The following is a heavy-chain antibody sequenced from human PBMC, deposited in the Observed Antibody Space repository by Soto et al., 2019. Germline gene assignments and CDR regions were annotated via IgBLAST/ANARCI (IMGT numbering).Heavy chain of an antibody. CDR2: ISDDGSEE. D-gene: IGHD1-26*01. Sequence: GGSLRLSCVASGFTFKYDWMSWVRQSPGKGLEWVANISDDGSEEYYLDSVRGRFTISRDNAKNSLFLHMNSLTTEDTAVYFCARELIVGPAEYFQDWGQGTRVTSPQ. V-gene: IGHV3-7*01. CDR1: GFTFKYDW. CDR3: ARELIVGPAEYFQD. J-gene: IGHJ1*01.